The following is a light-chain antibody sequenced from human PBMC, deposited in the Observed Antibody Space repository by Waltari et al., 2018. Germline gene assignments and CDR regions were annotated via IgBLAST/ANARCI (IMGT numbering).Light chain of an antibody. V-gene: IGKV3-20*01. Sequence: VILTPSPAPLSLSPGERANLSCRASQSVSSNLAWYQQKPGQAPRLLIYGASSRATGIPDRFSGSGSGTEFTLTISSLEPEDFAVYYCQKYSSSPLTFGGGTKVEIK. CDR2: GAS. J-gene: IGKJ4*01. CDR1: QSVSSN. CDR3: QKYSSSPLT.